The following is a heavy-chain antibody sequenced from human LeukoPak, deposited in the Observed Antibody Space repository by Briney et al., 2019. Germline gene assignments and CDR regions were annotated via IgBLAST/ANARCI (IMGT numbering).Heavy chain of an antibody. CDR1: GYTFTSYY. J-gene: IGHJ4*02. V-gene: IGHV1-2*04. D-gene: IGHD5-24*01. CDR2: INPNSGGT. Sequence: ASVKVSCKASGYTFTSYYMHWVRQAPGQGLEWMGWINPNSGGTNYAQKFQGWVTMTRDTSISTAYMELSRLRSDDTAVYYCARDGYIEGSYFDYWGQGTLVTVSS. CDR3: ARDGYIEGSYFDY.